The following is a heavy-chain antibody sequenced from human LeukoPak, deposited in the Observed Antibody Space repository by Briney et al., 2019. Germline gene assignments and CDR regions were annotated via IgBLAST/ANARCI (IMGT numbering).Heavy chain of an antibody. V-gene: IGHV1-18*01. J-gene: IGHJ4*02. D-gene: IGHD3-10*01. CDR3: ARHTLYGSGSYYVYYFDY. Sequence: GASVKVSCKASGYTFTSYGISWVRQAPGQGLEWMGWISSYNGNTNYAQKLQGRVTMTTDTSTSAAYMELRSLRSDDTAVYYCARHTLYGSGSYYVYYFDYWGQGTLVTVSP. CDR1: GYTFTSYG. CDR2: ISSYNGNT.